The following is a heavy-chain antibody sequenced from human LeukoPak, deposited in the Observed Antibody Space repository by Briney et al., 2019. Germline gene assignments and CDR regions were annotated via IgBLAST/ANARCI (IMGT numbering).Heavy chain of an antibody. CDR2: INPFSGAA. D-gene: IGHD1-1*01. J-gene: IGHJ5*02. CDR3: ATSTVTHTRDT. CDR1: GYTFTDFY. V-gene: IGHV1-2*02. Sequence: ASVSVSCKASGYTFTDFYLNWVRQAPGQGLEWMAWINPFSGAASYAEKFQGRVTMTWDTSISTAYMELLGLRSDDTAVYYCATSTVTHTRDTWGQGTLVTVSS.